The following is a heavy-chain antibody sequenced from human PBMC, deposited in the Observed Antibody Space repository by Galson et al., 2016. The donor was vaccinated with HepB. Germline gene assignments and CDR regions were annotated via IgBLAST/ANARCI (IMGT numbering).Heavy chain of an antibody. D-gene: IGHD1-26*01. V-gene: IGHV3-30*04. CDR2: ISYDGGTK. Sequence: SLRLSCAASGFTFNSYAFHWVRQAPGKGLEWVAVISYDGGTKYYADSMMGRFTISRDSSKNTLYLQMNSLRTDDTAVYYCARANFVGATPLGYWGQGTLVTVSS. J-gene: IGHJ4*02. CDR3: ARANFVGATPLGY. CDR1: GFTFNSYA.